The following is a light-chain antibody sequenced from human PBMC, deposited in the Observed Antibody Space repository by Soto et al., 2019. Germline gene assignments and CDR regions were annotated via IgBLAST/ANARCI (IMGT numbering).Light chain of an antibody. CDR1: QSFGGNY. CDR2: GAS. J-gene: IGKJ2*01. V-gene: IGKV3-20*01. CDR3: QQYGDAPYT. Sequence: EIVLTQSPGTLSLSPGETASLSCRASQSFGGNYLAWYQQKPGQAPRLLIYGASTRSTGIPDRFSGGGSGSGFTLTINRLEAEDSAGYYCQQYGDAPYTFGQGTKLEIK.